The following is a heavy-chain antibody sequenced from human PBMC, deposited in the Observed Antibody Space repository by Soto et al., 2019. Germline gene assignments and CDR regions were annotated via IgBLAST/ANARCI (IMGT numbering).Heavy chain of an antibody. CDR1: GVSISSGAYS. CDR3: ARVPVY. Sequence: QLQLQESGSGLVKPSQTLSLTSAVSGVSISSGAYSWSCIRQPPGKGLECLGYSYHSGSTYYNPCCKSRVAISADRSKIQFSLQLSSLTAADPGVKYCARVPVYWGQGTLVTVSS. V-gene: IGHV4-30-2*01. CDR2: SYHSGST. J-gene: IGHJ4*02.